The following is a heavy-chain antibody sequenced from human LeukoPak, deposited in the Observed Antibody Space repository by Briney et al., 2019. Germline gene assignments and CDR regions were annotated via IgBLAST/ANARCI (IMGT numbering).Heavy chain of an antibody. D-gene: IGHD3-22*01. CDR1: GVSISSSNW. Sequence: SETLSLTCAVSGVSISSSNWWSWVRQPPGKGLEWIGEIYHSGSTNYNPSLKSRVTISVDKSKNQFSLKLSSVTAADTAVYYCARTYYYDSSGYYRYYYYGMDVWGQGTTVTVSS. CDR2: IYHSGST. V-gene: IGHV4-4*02. CDR3: ARTYYYDSSGYYRYYYYGMDV. J-gene: IGHJ6*02.